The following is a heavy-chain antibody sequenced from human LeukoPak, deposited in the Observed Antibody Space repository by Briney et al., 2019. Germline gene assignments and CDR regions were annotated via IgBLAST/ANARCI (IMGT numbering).Heavy chain of an antibody. CDR3: ARDSLIVVTPDY. D-gene: IGHD2-21*01. CDR1: GYTFTSYD. V-gene: IGHV1-8*01. CDR2: MNPNSGNT. Sequence: ASVKVSCKASGYTFTSYDINWVRQATGQGLEWMGWMNPNSGNTGYAQKFQGRVTMTRNTSISTAYMELSSLRSEDTAVYYCARDSLIVVTPDYWGQRTLVTVSS. J-gene: IGHJ4*02.